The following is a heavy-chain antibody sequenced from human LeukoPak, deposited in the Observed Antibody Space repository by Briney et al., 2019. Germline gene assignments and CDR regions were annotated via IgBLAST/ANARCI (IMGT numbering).Heavy chain of an antibody. CDR3: ARRQIAVAAPIDY. J-gene: IGHJ4*02. D-gene: IGHD6-19*01. Sequence: GESLKISCKGSGYSFFSYWIGWVRRMPGKGLGWMGVIYPGDSDTRYSPSFQGQVTISADKSISTAYLQWSSLKASDTAIYYCARRQIAVAAPIDYWGQGTLVTVSS. CDR1: GYSFFSYW. V-gene: IGHV5-51*01. CDR2: IYPGDSDT.